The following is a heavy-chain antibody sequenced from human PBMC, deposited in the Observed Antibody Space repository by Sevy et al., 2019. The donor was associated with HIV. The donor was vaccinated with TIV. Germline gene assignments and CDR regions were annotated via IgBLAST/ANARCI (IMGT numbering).Heavy chain of an antibody. Sequence: GESLKISCAASGVTFSSYGMHWVRQAPGKGLEWVAFIRYDGSNKYYADSVKGRFTISRDNSKNTLYLQMNSLRAEDTAVYYCAKDYYYGSGSYYNVYYYYGMDVWGQGTTVTVSS. CDR1: GVTFSSYG. D-gene: IGHD3-10*01. CDR2: IRYDGSNK. V-gene: IGHV3-30*02. CDR3: AKDYYYGSGSYYNVYYYYGMDV. J-gene: IGHJ6*02.